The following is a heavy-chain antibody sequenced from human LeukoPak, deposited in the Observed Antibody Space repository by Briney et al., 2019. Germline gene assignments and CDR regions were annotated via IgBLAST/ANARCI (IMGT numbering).Heavy chain of an antibody. CDR2: IYPGDSDT. Sequence: GESLKISCKGSGYSFTSYWIGWVRQMPGKGLEWMGIIYPGDSDTRYSPSFQGQVTISADKSISTAYLQWSSLKASDTAMYYCARGGTDHGDYSFYYYYYMDVWGKGTTVTVSS. CDR3: ARGGTDHGDYSFYYYYYMDV. CDR1: GYSFTSYW. J-gene: IGHJ6*03. V-gene: IGHV5-51*01. D-gene: IGHD4-17*01.